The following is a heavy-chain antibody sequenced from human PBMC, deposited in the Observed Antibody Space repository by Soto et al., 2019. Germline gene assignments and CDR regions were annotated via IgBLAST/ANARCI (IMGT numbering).Heavy chain of an antibody. CDR3: AKERLGRGIDY. J-gene: IGHJ4*02. Sequence: EVLLLDSGGGSVQPGGSLRLSCAASGFTFSNYAMTWVRQAPGKGPEWISTVNNGGGGTYYADSVKGRFTISRDNSKNTLYLKVSSLRAGDTAVYYCAKERLGRGIDYWGQGILVTFSS. V-gene: IGHV3-23*01. CDR2: VNNGGGGT. CDR1: GFTFSNYA. D-gene: IGHD3-10*01.